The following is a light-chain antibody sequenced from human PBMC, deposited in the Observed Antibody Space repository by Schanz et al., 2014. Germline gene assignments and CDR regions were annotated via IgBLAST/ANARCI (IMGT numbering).Light chain of an antibody. CDR2: GDS. CDR1: TSNIGAGYD. V-gene: IGLV1-40*01. J-gene: IGLJ3*02. CDR3: QSYDSRLSAWV. Sequence: QSVLTQPPSVSGAPGQRVTISCTGSTSNIGAGYDVHWYQHFPGAAPKLLIFGDSNRPSGVPARFFGSKSGTSASLAITGLQAEDEADYYCQSYDSRLSAWVFGGGTKVTVL.